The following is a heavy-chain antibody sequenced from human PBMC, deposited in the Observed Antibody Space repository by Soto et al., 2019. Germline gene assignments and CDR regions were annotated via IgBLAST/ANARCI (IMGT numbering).Heavy chain of an antibody. Sequence: SETLSLTCTVSGGSISSGDYYWSWIRQPPGKGLEWIGYIYYSGSTYYNPSLKSRVTISVDTSKNQFSLKLSSVTAADTAVYYCARDSDTAMADSWGQGTLVTVS. CDR2: IYYSGST. J-gene: IGHJ4*02. CDR1: GGSISSGDYY. CDR3: ARDSDTAMADS. D-gene: IGHD5-18*01. V-gene: IGHV4-30-4*01.